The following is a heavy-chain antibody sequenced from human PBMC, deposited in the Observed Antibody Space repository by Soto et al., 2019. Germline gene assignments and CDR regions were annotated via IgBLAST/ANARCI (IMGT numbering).Heavy chain of an antibody. CDR1: GYSFTSYW. J-gene: IGHJ6*03. V-gene: IGHV5-51*01. CDR2: IYPGDSDT. Sequence: GGSLRLSCKGSGYSFTSYWIGWVRQMPGKGLEWMGIIYPGDSDTRYSPSFQGQVTISADKSISTAYLQWSSLKASDTAMYYCARQENQLLSSHYYYYMDVWGKGTTVTVSS. CDR3: ARQENQLLSSHYYYYMDV. D-gene: IGHD2-2*01.